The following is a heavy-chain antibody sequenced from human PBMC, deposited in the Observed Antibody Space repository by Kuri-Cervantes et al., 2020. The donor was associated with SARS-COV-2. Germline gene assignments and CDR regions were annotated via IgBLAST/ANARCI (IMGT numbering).Heavy chain of an antibody. D-gene: IGHD3-22*01. Sequence: GGSLRLSCAASAFTFSSYAMHWVRQAPGKGLEWVAIISYDGSNKYYADSVKGRFTISRDNSKNTLYLQMNSLRAEDTAVYYCAKWAENYYDSSGYYYKDYYYGMDVWGQGTTVTVSS. J-gene: IGHJ6*02. CDR1: AFTFSSYA. CDR2: ISYDGSNK. V-gene: IGHV3-30-3*02. CDR3: AKWAENYYDSSGYYYKDYYYGMDV.